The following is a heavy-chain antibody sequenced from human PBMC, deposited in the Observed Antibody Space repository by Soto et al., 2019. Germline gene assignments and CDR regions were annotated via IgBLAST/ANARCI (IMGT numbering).Heavy chain of an antibody. CDR1: GDSVSSNSAA. D-gene: IGHD2-8*01. CDR3: ARDLSDCTNGVCYTNWFDP. J-gene: IGHJ5*02. CDR2: TYYRSKWYN. V-gene: IGHV6-1*01. Sequence: SQTLSLTCALSGDSVSSNSAAWNWIRQSPSRGLEWLGRTYYRSKWYNDYAVSVKSRITINPDTSKNQFSLQLNSVTPEDTAVYYCARDLSDCTNGVCYTNWFDPWGQGTLVTVSS.